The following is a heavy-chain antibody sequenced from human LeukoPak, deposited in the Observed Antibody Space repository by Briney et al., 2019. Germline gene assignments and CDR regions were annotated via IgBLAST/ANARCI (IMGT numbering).Heavy chain of an antibody. D-gene: IGHD1-26*01. J-gene: IGHJ4*02. V-gene: IGHV1-8*01. CDR2: MNPNSGNT. Sequence: ASVKVSCTASGYTFASYDINWVRQATGQGLDWMGWMNPNSGNTGYAHQFQGRVTMTRDTSISTVYTELSSLTSDDTAVYFFARGARAAGSYLPYYSGEATPVSASS. CDR1: GYTFASYD. CDR3: ARGARAAGSYLPYY.